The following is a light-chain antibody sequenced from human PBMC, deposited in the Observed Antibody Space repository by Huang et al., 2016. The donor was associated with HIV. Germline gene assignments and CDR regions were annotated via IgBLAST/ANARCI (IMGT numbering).Light chain of an antibody. CDR3: LQRGNWPRT. CDR2: DAA. V-gene: IGKV3-11*01. Sequence: EVVLTQSQATLSLSPGERASLSCRANQSINSYLDWYQQKPGQAPRLVIYDAANRAPGIPARFSGGGSGTDFTLTIGSLEPEDFAVYYCLQRGNWPRTFGQGTKLEIK. J-gene: IGKJ2*01. CDR1: QSINSY.